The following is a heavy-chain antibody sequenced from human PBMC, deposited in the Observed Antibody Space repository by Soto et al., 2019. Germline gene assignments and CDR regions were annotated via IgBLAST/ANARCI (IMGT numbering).Heavy chain of an antibody. Sequence: EVQLVQSGAEVKKPGESLGISCKGSGYSFTSYWISGVRQMPGKGLEWMGRIDPSDSYTNYSPAFQGHVTISADKSISTAYLQWGSLKASDTAMYYCARSGVGSAFDIWGQGTMVTVSS. CDR1: GYSFTSYW. CDR3: ARSGVGSAFDI. J-gene: IGHJ3*02. CDR2: IDPSDSYT. V-gene: IGHV5-10-1*03. D-gene: IGHD1-26*01.